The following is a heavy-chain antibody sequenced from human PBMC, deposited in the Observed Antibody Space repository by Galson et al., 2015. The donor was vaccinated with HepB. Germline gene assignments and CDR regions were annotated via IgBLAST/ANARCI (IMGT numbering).Heavy chain of an antibody. CDR1: GYTFTGYY. V-gene: IGHV1-2*04. J-gene: IGHJ5*02. D-gene: IGHD2-15*01. CDR2: INPNSGGT. Sequence: SVKVSCKASGYTFTGYYMHWVRQAPGQGLEWMGWINPNSGGTNYAQKFQGWVTMTRDTSISTAYMELSRLRSDDTAVYYCARGARYCSGGSCYYWFDPWGQGTLVTVSS. CDR3: ARGARYCSGGSCYYWFDP.